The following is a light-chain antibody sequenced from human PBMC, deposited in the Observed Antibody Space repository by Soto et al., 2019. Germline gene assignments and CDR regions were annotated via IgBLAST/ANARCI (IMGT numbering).Light chain of an antibody. CDR3: CSYAGSYTVV. CDR2: DVS. J-gene: IGLJ2*01. CDR1: SIDVGGYNY. V-gene: IGLV2-11*01. Sequence: QSALTQPRSVAGSPGQSVTISCTGTSIDVGGYNYVSWYQQHPGKAPKLMIYDVSKRPSGVPDRFSGSKSGNTASLTISGLQAEDEADYYCCSYAGSYTVVFGGGTQLTVL.